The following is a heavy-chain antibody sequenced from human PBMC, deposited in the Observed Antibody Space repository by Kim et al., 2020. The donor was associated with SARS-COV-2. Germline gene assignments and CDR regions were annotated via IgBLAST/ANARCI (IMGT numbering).Heavy chain of an antibody. Sequence: GGSLRLSCAASGFTFSSYGMHWVRQAPGKGLEWVAVIWYDGSNKYYADSVKGRFTISRDNSKNTLYLQMNSLRAEDTAVYYCARGVRSKGRGGAYYFDYWGQGTLVTVSS. J-gene: IGHJ4*02. CDR1: GFTFSSYG. CDR3: ARGVRSKGRGGAYYFDY. CDR2: IWYDGSNK. D-gene: IGHD1-26*01. V-gene: IGHV3-33*01.